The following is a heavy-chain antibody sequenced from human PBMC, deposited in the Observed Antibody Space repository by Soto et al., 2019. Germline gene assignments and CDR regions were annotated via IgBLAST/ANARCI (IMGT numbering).Heavy chain of an antibody. J-gene: IGHJ5*02. CDR2: ISYDGNNK. Sequence: GGSLRLSCEASGLTLSDYGVHWVRQAPGKGLEWVAVISYDGNNKYYADSVQGRFTISRDNSKNTLYLQMNSLRAEDTAFYFCAKGREQGPVRGWFDPRGPGTPVTGSS. CDR3: AKGREQGPVRGWFDP. D-gene: IGHD2-8*01. CDR1: GLTLSDYG. V-gene: IGHV3-30*18.